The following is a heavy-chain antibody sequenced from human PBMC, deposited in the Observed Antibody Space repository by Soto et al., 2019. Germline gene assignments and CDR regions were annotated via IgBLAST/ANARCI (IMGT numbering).Heavy chain of an antibody. CDR1: GYTFTSYG. J-gene: IGHJ6*02. V-gene: IGHV1-18*01. Sequence: ASVKVSCKASGYTFTSYGISWVRQAPGQGLEWMGWISAYNGNTNYAQKPQGRVTMTTDTTTSTAYMELRSLRSDDTSVYYGARDGILTGRAYYYYYYGMDVGGRLNTVTASS. D-gene: IGHD3-16*01. CDR3: ARDGILTGRAYYYYYYGMDV. CDR2: ISAYNGNT.